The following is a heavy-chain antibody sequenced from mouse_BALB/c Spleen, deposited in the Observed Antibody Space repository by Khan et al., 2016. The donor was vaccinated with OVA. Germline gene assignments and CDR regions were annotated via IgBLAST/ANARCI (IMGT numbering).Heavy chain of an antibody. J-gene: IGHJ4*01. Sequence: QVQLKQSGPGLVAPSQNLSITCTVSGFSLSDYGVSWIRQPPGKGLEWLGVIWGGGSTYYNSALKSRLSISKDNSKSQVFLKMSSLQSDDTAMCYWAKGVWSYYYTLDYWGQGTSVTVSS. CDR2: IWGGGST. CDR3: AKGVWSYYYTLDY. V-gene: IGHV2-6-5*01. CDR1: GFSLSDYG.